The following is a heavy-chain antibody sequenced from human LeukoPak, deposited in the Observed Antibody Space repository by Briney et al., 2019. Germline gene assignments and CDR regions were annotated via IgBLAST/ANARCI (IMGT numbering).Heavy chain of an antibody. D-gene: IGHD3-3*01. CDR2: IYYSGST. V-gene: IGHV4-39*01. J-gene: IGHJ4*02. CDR1: GGSISSSSYY. CDR3: ARHHYDFWSGHPTYFDY. Sequence: SETLSLTCIVSGGSISSSSYYWGWIRQPPGKGLEWIGSIYYSGSTYYNPSLKSRVTISVDTSKNQFSLKLSSVTAADTAVYYCARHHYDFWSGHPTYFDYWGQGTLVTVSS.